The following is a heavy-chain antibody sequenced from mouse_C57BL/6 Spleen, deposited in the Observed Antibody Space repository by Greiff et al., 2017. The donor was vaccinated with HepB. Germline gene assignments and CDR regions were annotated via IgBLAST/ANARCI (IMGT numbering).Heavy chain of an antibody. CDR1: GYAFSSSW. J-gene: IGHJ4*01. CDR3: ARYPHYDYDSYYYAMDY. Sequence: VQLQQSGPELVKPGASVKISCKASGYAFSSSWMNWVKQRPGKGLEWIGRIYPGDGDTNYNGKFKGKATLTADKSSSTAYMQLSSLTSEDSAVYFCARYPHYDYDSYYYAMDYWGQGTSVTVSS. D-gene: IGHD2-4*01. V-gene: IGHV1-82*01. CDR2: IYPGDGDT.